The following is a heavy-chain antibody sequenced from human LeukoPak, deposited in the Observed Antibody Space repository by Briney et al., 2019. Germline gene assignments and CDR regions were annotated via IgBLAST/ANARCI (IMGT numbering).Heavy chain of an antibody. CDR3: ATRATWWLPPFY. Sequence: GGSLRLSCAASGFTFSSYSMIWVRPAPGRGGEGVSYISCSSSCIYYAASVKSRFTISRDNAKNSLYLQMNSLRAEDTAVYYCATRATWWLPPFYWGQGTLVTVSS. V-gene: IGHV3-21*01. J-gene: IGHJ4*02. D-gene: IGHD5-12*01. CDR2: ISCSSSCI. CDR1: GFTFSSYS.